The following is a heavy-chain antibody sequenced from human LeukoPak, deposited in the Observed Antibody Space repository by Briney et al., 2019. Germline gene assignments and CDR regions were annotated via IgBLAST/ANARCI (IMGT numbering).Heavy chain of an antibody. J-gene: IGHJ4*02. CDR2: IYSGGST. CDR3: ARDDNPGIPMAGVDY. D-gene: IGHD6-19*01. Sequence: ETLSLTCAVYGGSFSGYYWSWIRQPPGKGLEWVSVIYSGGSTYYADSVKGRFTISRDNAKNSLYLQMNSLRAEDTAVYYCARDDNPGIPMAGVDYWGQGILVTVSS. V-gene: IGHV3-53*01. CDR1: GGSFSGYY.